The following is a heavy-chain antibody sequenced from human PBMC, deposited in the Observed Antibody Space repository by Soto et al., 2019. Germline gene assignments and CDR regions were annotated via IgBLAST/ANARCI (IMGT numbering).Heavy chain of an antibody. V-gene: IGHV1-18*01. J-gene: IGHJ5*02. Sequence: ASVKVSCKTSGYTFSDYGITWVRQAPGQPLEWLGWISLYSDGTNYAQKFQGRVSMTTDTSTTTAYMELRSLRSDDTAVYYCARVVPGAEAWFGPWGQGTLVTVSS. D-gene: IGHD2-2*01. CDR3: ARVVPGAEAWFGP. CDR1: GYTFSDYG. CDR2: ISLYSDGT.